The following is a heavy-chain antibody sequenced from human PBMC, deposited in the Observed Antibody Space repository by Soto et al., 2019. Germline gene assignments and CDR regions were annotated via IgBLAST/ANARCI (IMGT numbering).Heavy chain of an antibody. CDR1: GGSISSSDYY. D-gene: IGHD3-22*01. V-gene: IGHV4-30-4*01. J-gene: IGHJ4*02. CDR2: IYYRGST. Sequence: QVQLQESGPGLVKPSQTLSLTCTVSGGSISSSDYYWSWLRQSPGRGLEWIGYIYYRGSTYYNPSLRSRVAISVDTSKSHFSLKLSSVTAADTAVYVCAGDYESSGYISYWGQGTLVTVSS. CDR3: AGDYESSGYISY.